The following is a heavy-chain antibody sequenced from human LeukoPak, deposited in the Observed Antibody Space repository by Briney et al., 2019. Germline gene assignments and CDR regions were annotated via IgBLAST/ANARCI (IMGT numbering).Heavy chain of an antibody. V-gene: IGHV3-21*01. Sequence: GGSLRLSCAASGFTFSSYSMNWVRQAPGKGLEWVSSISSSSSYIYYADSVKGRFTISRDNDKHSLYLQMNRLRAEDTAVYYCARGPYGDYVFDYWGQGTLVTVSS. CDR2: ISSSSSYI. J-gene: IGHJ4*02. CDR3: ARGPYGDYVFDY. CDR1: GFTFSSYS. D-gene: IGHD4-17*01.